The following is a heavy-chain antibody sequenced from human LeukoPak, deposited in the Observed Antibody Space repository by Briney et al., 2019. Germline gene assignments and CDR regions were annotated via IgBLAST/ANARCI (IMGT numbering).Heavy chain of an antibody. J-gene: IGHJ4*02. Sequence: SVKVSCKASGGTFSSYAISWVRQAPGQGLEWMGGIIPIFGTANYAQKFQGRVTITADESTSTAYMELSSLRSEDTTVYYCARALRYYYDSSGYWTYFDYWGQGTLVTVSS. CDR3: ARALRYYYDSSGYWTYFDY. V-gene: IGHV1-69*13. CDR2: IIPIFGTA. D-gene: IGHD3-22*01. CDR1: GGTFSSYA.